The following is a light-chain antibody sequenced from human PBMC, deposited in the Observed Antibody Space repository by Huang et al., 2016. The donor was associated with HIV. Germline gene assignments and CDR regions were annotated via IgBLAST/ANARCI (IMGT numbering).Light chain of an antibody. J-gene: IGKJ4*01. CDR3: QQYKDWPLT. CDR2: DAS. Sequence: EIVMTQSPATLSVAPGERVTLSCRASQNLNNDLAWYQQKPGQAPRLLMYDASTRATDFPAGFSGSGSGTEFTLTISSLQSEDFAVYYCQQYKDWPLTFGGGTKVEIK. CDR1: QNLNND. V-gene: IGKV3-15*01.